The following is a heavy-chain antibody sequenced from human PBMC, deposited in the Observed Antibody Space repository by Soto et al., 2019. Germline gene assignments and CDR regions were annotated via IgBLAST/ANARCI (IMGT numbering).Heavy chain of an antibody. CDR1: GGSISSSSYY. CDR2: IYYSGST. V-gene: IGHV4-39*02. J-gene: IGHJ4*02. Sequence: SETLSLTCTVSGGSISSSSYYWGWIRQPPGKGLEWIGSIYYSGSTYYNPSLKSRVTISVDTSKNQFSLKLSSVTAADTAVYYCAREEVMITFGGVIVNPPLHYFDYWGQGTLVTVSS. CDR3: AREEVMITFGGVIVNPPLHYFDY. D-gene: IGHD3-16*02.